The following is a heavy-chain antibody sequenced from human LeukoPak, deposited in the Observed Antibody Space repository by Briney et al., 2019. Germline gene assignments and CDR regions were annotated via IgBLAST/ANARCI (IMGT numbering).Heavy chain of an antibody. CDR3: AREQQPSYYFDY. V-gene: IGHV3-53*01. D-gene: IGHD6-13*01. CDR2: IYSGGST. Sequence: GGSLRLSCAASGFTFSSYGMHWVRQAPGKGLEWVSVIYSGGSTYYADSVKGRFTISRDNSKNTLYLQMNSLRAEDTAVYYCAREQQPSYYFDYWGQGTLVTVSS. J-gene: IGHJ4*02. CDR1: GFTFSSYG.